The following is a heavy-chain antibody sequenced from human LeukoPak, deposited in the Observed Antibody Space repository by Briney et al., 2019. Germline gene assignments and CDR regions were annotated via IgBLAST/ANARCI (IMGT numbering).Heavy chain of an antibody. CDR2: IYYSGST. J-gene: IGHJ4*02. Sequence: LETLSLTCTVSGGSISSSSYYWGWIRQPPGKGLEWIGSIYYSGSTYYNPSLKSRVTISVDTSKNQFSLKLSSVTAADTAVYYCARGRRLGAAAGTFFHYWGQGTLVTVSS. CDR3: ARGRRLGAAAGTFFHY. CDR1: GGSISSSSYY. V-gene: IGHV4-39*07. D-gene: IGHD6-13*01.